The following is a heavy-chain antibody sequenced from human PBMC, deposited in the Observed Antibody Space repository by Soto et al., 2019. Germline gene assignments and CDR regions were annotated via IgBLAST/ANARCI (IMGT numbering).Heavy chain of an antibody. CDR3: ARTYSSSWYDY. V-gene: IGHV4-59*08. Sequence: SETLSLTCTVSGGSISSYYWSWIRQPPGKGLEWIGYIYYSGSTNYNPSLKSRVTISVDTSKNQFSLKLSSVTAADTAVYYCARTYSSSWYDYWGQGTLVTVSS. J-gene: IGHJ4*02. CDR1: GGSISSYY. D-gene: IGHD6-13*01. CDR2: IYYSGST.